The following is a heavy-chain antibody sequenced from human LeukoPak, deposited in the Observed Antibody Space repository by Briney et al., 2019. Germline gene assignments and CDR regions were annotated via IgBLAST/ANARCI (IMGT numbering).Heavy chain of an antibody. Sequence: SETLSLTCTVSGGSITSSSYYWGWIRQPPGKGLEWIGYIYYSGSTNYNPSLKSRVTISVDTSKNQFSLKLSSVTAADTAVYYCARSAPCSGGSCPKRYYYYYMDVWGKGTTVTISS. D-gene: IGHD2-15*01. J-gene: IGHJ6*03. CDR3: ARSAPCSGGSCPKRYYYYYMDV. V-gene: IGHV4-61*05. CDR2: IYYSGST. CDR1: GGSITSSSYY.